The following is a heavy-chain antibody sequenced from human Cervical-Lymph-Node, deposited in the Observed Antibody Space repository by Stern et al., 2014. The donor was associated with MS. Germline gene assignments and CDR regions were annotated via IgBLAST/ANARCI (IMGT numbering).Heavy chain of an antibody. CDR2: INPSGGST. Sequence: MQLVESGAEVKKPGASVKVSCKASGYTFTSYYMHWVRQAPGQGLEWMGIINPSGGSTSYAQKFQGRVPMTRDTSTSTVYMELSSLRSEDTAVYYCARGAAVAGTSPYYYGMDVWGQGTTVTVSS. D-gene: IGHD6-19*01. CDR1: GYTFTSYY. CDR3: ARGAAVAGTSPYYYGMDV. J-gene: IGHJ6*02. V-gene: IGHV1-46*01.